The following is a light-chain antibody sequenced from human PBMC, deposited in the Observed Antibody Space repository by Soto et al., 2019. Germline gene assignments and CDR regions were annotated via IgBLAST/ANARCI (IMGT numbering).Light chain of an antibody. Sequence: GERATLSCRASQSVGSYLAWYQQKPGQAPRLLIYDASTRATGIPARFSGSGSGTDFTLTISSLEAEDFAVYYCQQRSNWPPLLTFGGGTKVDIK. J-gene: IGKJ4*01. CDR2: DAS. CDR3: QQRSNWPPLLT. CDR1: QSVGSY. V-gene: IGKV3-11*01.